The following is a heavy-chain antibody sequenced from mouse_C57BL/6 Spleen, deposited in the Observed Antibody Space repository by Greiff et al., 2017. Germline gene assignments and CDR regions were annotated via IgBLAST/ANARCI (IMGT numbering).Heavy chain of an antibody. Sequence: EVMLVESGGGLVQPGGSMKLSCVASGFTFSNYCMNWVRQSPEQGLEWVAQIRFKSDNYATHYADSVKGRFTNSRDDSKSSVYLQMNNLRAEDTGIYYGTNYDGSSYVGYAMDYWGQGTSVTVSS. V-gene: IGHV6-3*01. CDR2: IRFKSDNYAT. CDR3: TNYDGSSYVGYAMDY. J-gene: IGHJ4*01. D-gene: IGHD1-1*01. CDR1: GFTFSNYC.